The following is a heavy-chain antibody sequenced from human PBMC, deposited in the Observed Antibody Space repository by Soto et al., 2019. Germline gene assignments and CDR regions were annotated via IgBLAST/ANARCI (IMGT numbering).Heavy chain of an antibody. CDR2: ISYSGTA. CDR3: MRSHGAY. D-gene: IGHD2-8*01. Sequence: QVQLQESGPGLVKTSETLSLTCTVSGGSVSSGPYHWNWVRQPPGKGLEWIGHISYSGTANYNPCLRGRVTMATDTSMNQFSLRLTSVTAADTAVYYCMRSHGAYWGQGALVTVSP. CDR1: GGSVSSGPYH. V-gene: IGHV4-61*01. J-gene: IGHJ4*02.